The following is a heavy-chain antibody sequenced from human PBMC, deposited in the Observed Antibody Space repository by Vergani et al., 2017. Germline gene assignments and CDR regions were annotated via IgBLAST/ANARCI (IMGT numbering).Heavy chain of an antibody. CDR3: ASGKYYSDSTSHFRGRYFDV. J-gene: IGHJ2*01. CDR2: IYNSGNG. V-gene: IGHV4-39*01. CDR1: GDSIISRSYY. Sequence: QMQLQESGPGLVKASETLSLTCTVSGDSIISRSYYWGWIRQPQGKGLEWIGSIYNSGNGDSSSSLKGRVTISADTSNDQFSLRLTSVTAADTAVYYCASGKYYSDSTSHFRGRYFDVWGRGTLVTVPS. D-gene: IGHD3-16*01.